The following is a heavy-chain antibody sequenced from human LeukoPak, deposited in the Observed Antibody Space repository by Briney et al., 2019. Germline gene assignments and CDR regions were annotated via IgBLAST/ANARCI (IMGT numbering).Heavy chain of an antibody. Sequence: SETLSLTCTVSGGYIITSGHFWGWIRQPPGKGLEWIGSIYYTGVTSTNPFFRSRMSISVDTSKNQFSLNLTSVTAADAAVYYCARERSSSGGHSWFDPWGQGTLVTVSS. CDR2: IYYTGVT. CDR3: ARERSSSGGHSWFDP. J-gene: IGHJ5*02. V-gene: IGHV4-39*07. CDR1: GGYIITSGHF. D-gene: IGHD4-23*01.